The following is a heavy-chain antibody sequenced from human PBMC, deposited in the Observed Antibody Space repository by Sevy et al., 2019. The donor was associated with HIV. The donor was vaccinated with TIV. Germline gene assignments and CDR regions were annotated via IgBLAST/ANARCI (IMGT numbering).Heavy chain of an antibody. D-gene: IGHD4-4*01. CDR3: ARETVKGFDF. V-gene: IGHV1-2*02. CDR2: INPNNGDA. Sequence: ASVKVSCKASGYIFTDYYFHWVRQAPGQGPEWVGWINPNNGDAGSAQKFQGRITIARDTSTSTAYMDLTRLTSDDTAMYYCARETVKGFDFWGQRTLVTVSS. CDR1: GYIFTDYY. J-gene: IGHJ4*02.